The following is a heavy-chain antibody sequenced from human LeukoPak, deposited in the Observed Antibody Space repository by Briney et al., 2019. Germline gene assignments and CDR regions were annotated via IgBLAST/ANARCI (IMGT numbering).Heavy chain of an antibody. CDR1: GYTFTSYD. CDR2: MNPNSGNT. Sequence: ASVKVSCKASGYTFTSYDINWVRQATGQGLEWMGWMNPNSGNTGYAQKFQGRVTITADKSTSTAYMELSSLRSEDTAVYYCAGSRRDGYNSWFDPWGQGTLVTVSS. CDR3: AGSRRDGYNSWFDP. V-gene: IGHV1-8*03. J-gene: IGHJ5*02. D-gene: IGHD5-24*01.